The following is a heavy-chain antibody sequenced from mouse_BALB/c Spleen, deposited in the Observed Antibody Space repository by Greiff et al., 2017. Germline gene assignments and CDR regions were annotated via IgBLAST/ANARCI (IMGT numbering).Heavy chain of an antibody. J-gene: IGHJ2*01. D-gene: IGHD1-1*01. V-gene: IGHV1S81*02. CDR3: TRNYGRGFDY. CDR2: INPSNGGT. Sequence: VKLMESGAELVKPGASVKLSCKASGYTFTSYYMYWVKQRPGQGLEWIGEINPSNGGTNFNEKFKSKATLTVDKSSSTAYMQLSSLTSEDSAVYYCTRNYGRGFDYWGQGTTLTVSS. CDR1: GYTFTSYY.